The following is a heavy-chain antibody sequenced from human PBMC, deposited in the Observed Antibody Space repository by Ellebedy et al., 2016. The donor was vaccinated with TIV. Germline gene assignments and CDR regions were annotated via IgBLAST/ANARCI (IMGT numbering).Heavy chain of an antibody. CDR2: INHSGST. CDR3: ARRVTTTIRANWYFDL. J-gene: IGHJ2*01. CDR1: GGSFSDYY. D-gene: IGHD4-17*01. V-gene: IGHV4-34*01. Sequence: GSLRLSCAVYGGSFSDYYWSWIRQPPGKGLEWIGGINHSGSTNYNPSLKSRVTISVDTSKNQFSLKLRSVTAADTAVFYCARRVTTTIRANWYFDLWGRGTLVTVSS.